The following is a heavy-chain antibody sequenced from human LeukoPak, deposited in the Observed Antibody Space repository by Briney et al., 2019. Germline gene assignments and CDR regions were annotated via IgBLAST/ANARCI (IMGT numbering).Heavy chain of an antibody. J-gene: IGHJ4*02. Sequence: GRSLRLSCAASGFTVSSNYMNWVRQAPGKGLEWVSLIYSGGSTHYADSVKGRFTISRNNSKNTLYLQMNGLRAEDTAVYYCARGGDSSYYGDYWGQGTLVTVSS. D-gene: IGHD3-22*01. CDR3: ARGGDSSYYGDY. V-gene: IGHV3-66*01. CDR2: IYSGGST. CDR1: GFTVSSNY.